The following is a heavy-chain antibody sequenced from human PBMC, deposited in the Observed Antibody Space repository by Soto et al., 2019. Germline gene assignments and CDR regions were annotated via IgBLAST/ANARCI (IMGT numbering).Heavy chain of an antibody. CDR2: ISYDGSNK. CDR1: GFTFSSYG. CDR3: AKGPDGDRYCRSTSCLNPTDV. V-gene: IGHV3-30*18. J-gene: IGHJ6*02. Sequence: QVQLVESGGGVVQPGRSLRLSCAASGFTFSSYGMHWVRQAPGKGLEWVAVISYDGSNKYYADSVKGRFTISRDNSKNTLYLQMNSLRAEDTAVYYCAKGPDGDRYCRSTSCLNPTDVWGQGTTVTVSS. D-gene: IGHD2-2*01.